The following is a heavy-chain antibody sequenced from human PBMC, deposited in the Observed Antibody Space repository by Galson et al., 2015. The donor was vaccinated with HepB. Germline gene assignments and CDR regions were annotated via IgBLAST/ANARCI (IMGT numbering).Heavy chain of an antibody. J-gene: IGHJ6*02. CDR2: ISYDGSNK. CDR1: GFTFSSYA. V-gene: IGHV3-30-3*01. CDR3: ARVGDPSFSRPNFGFWSGDCYYYGMDV. D-gene: IGHD3-3*01. Sequence: SLRLSCAASGFTFSSYAMHWVRQAPGKGLEWVAVISYDGSNKYYADSVKGRFTISRDNSKNTLYLQMNSLRAEDTAVYYCARVGDPSFSRPNFGFWSGDCYYYGMDVWGQGTTVTISS.